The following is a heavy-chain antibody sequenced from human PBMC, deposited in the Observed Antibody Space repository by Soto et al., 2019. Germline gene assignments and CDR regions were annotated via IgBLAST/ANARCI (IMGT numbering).Heavy chain of an antibody. J-gene: IGHJ4*02. V-gene: IGHV3-7*01. CDR1: GFTFSSFW. CDR2: INPDGSKK. Sequence: GGSLRLSCAASGFTFSSFWMDWVRQAPGKGLEWVANINPDGSKKHYVDSVKGRFTISRDNAKNSLYLQMSSLTAEDSALYYCSRSLDSWGQGTRVTVSS. CDR3: SRSLDS.